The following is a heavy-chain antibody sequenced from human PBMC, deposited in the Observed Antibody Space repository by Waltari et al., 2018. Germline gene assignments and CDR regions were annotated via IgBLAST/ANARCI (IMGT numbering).Heavy chain of an antibody. Sequence: QVQLKQWGAGLLKPSETLSLTCGVYGGSFSDYYWSWIRQSPGRGLEWICEIKHSGGTFYIPSLKSRATISVDASKSQFSLGLNSGTAADTAVYYCARGRWVPASRAARRRPEAFDLWGQGTMVSVSS. CDR1: GGSFSDYY. J-gene: IGHJ3*01. D-gene: IGHD6-6*01. CDR3: ARGRWVPASRAARRRPEAFDL. CDR2: IKHSGGT. V-gene: IGHV4-34*01.